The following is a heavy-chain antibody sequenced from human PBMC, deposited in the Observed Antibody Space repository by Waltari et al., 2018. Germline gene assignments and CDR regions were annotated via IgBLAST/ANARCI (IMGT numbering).Heavy chain of an antibody. J-gene: IGHJ2*01. CDR3: AKNMGIGVTTTPGVFDS. D-gene: IGHD6-19*01. Sequence: QVQLVQSGAEVKKPGSSVKVSCKASGGTFSRHTITWLPQAPGQGLQWLGRIVPLFGTTNYAQKFQARITITADEFTSTVYMELSSLRSEDTAVYYCAKNMGIGVTTTPGVFDSWGRGTLVTVSS. CDR2: IVPLFGTT. CDR1: GGTFSRHT. V-gene: IGHV1-69*15.